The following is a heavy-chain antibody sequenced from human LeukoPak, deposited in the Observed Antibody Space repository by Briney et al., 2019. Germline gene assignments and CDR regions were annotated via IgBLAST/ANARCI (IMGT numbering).Heavy chain of an antibody. CDR1: GGSISSSSYS. V-gene: IGHV4-39*02. D-gene: IGHD4-17*01. Sequence: SETLSLTCTVSGGSISSSSYSWGWIRQPPGKGLEWIGSIYYSGSTYYNPSLKSRVTISVDTSKNQFSLKLSSVTAEDTAVYYCARDRSYGDYYYYGMDVWGQGTTVTVSS. CDR2: IYYSGST. J-gene: IGHJ6*02. CDR3: ARDRSYGDYYYYGMDV.